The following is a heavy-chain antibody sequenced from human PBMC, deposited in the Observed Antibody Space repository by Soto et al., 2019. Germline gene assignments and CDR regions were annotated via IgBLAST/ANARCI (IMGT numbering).Heavy chain of an antibody. Sequence: SETLSLTCAVSGYSISSGYYWGWIRQPPGKGLEWIGSIYHSGSTYYNPSLKSRVTISVDTSKNQFSLKLSSVTAADTAVYYCASSETYYDFWSGYYTGGWFGPWRQGTLVSVAS. J-gene: IGHJ5*02. CDR1: GYSISSGYY. V-gene: IGHV4-38-2*01. CDR2: IYHSGST. D-gene: IGHD3-3*01. CDR3: ASSETYYDFWSGYYTGGWFGP.